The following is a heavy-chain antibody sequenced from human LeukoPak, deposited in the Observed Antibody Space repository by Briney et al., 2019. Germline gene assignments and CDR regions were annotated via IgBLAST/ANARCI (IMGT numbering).Heavy chain of an antibody. CDR3: AKSPSQTTVTTVYRY. Sequence: GGSLRLSCAASGFTFSSYGMHWVRQAPGKGLEWVAVISYDGSNKYYADSVKGRFTISRDNSKNTLYLQMNSLRAEDTAVYYCAKSPSQTTVTTVYRYWGQGTLVTVSS. CDR2: ISYDGSNK. CDR1: GFTFSSYG. D-gene: IGHD4-11*01. V-gene: IGHV3-30*18. J-gene: IGHJ4*02.